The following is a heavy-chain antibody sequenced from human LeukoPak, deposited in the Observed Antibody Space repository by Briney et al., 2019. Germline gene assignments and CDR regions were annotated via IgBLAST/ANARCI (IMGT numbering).Heavy chain of an antibody. CDR3: ARDFERPDY. CDR2: INPNSGGT. J-gene: IGHJ4*02. Sequence: ASVKVSCKTSGYTFTDYYIHWVRQAPGQGLEWMGRINPNSGGTNYAQKFQGRVTMTRDTSISTAYMELRRLRSDDTAVYYCARDFERPDYWGQGTLVTVSS. V-gene: IGHV1-2*06. CDR1: GYTFTDYY.